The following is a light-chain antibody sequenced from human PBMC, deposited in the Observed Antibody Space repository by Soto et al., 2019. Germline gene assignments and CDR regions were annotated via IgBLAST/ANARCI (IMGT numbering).Light chain of an antibody. J-gene: IGKJ1*01. Sequence: DILMTQTPLSLPVTPGEPASISCRSSQSLLDSDYGNTYLDWYLQKPGQSPQLLIYTISYRASGVPDRFTGTGSGTDFTLKISRVEAEDVGVYYCMQRKEFPWTFGQGTKVDIK. CDR3: MQRKEFPWT. CDR2: TIS. CDR1: QSLLDSDYGNTY. V-gene: IGKV2-40*01.